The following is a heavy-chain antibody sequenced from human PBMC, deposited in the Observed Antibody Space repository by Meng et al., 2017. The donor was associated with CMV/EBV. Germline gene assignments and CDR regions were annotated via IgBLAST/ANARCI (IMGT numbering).Heavy chain of an antibody. Sequence: GGSLRLSCAASGLTFSNAWMSWVRQAPGKGLEWVGRIKSKTDGGTTDYAAPVKGRFTISRDDSKNTLYLQMNSLKTEDTAVYYCTTDDPQPYSSSSRGYYYGMDVWGQGTTVTVSS. J-gene: IGHJ6*02. CDR1: GLTFSNAW. CDR2: IKSKTDGGTT. CDR3: TTDDPQPYSSSSRGYYYGMDV. V-gene: IGHV3-15*01. D-gene: IGHD6-6*01.